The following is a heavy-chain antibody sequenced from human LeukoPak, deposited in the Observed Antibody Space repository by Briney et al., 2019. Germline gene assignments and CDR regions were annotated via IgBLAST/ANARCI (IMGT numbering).Heavy chain of an antibody. CDR1: GGTFSSYA. Sequence: SVKVSCKASGGTFSSYAISWVRQAPGQGLEWMGRIIPILGIANYAQKFQGRVTITADKSTSTAYMELSSLRSEDTAVYYCARDGGGQLVGSWFDPWGQGTLVTVSS. V-gene: IGHV1-69*04. CDR2: IIPILGIA. D-gene: IGHD6-6*01. CDR3: ARDGGGQLVGSWFDP. J-gene: IGHJ5*02.